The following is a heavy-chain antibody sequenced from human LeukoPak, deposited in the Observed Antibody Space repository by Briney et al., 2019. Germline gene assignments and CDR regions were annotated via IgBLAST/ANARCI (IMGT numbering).Heavy chain of an antibody. CDR3: AGQDDSSGGGGCDP. V-gene: IGHV3-33*01. Sequence: GGPLRLSCAASGFTFSSYGMHWVRQAPGKGLEWVAVIWYDGSNKYYADYVKGRFTISRDNSKNTLYLQMNSLRAEDTAVYYGAGQDDSSGGGGCDPWGQGTLVTVPS. D-gene: IGHD3-22*01. CDR1: GFTFSSYG. J-gene: IGHJ5*02. CDR2: IWYDGSNK.